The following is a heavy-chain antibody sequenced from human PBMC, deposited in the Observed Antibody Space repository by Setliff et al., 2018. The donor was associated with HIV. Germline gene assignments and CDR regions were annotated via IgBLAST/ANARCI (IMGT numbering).Heavy chain of an antibody. CDR1: GYDFSSHY. D-gene: IGHD4-4*01. J-gene: IGHJ3*02. Sequence: GASVKVSCKASGYDFSSHYMHWVRQAPGQGLEWMGVVNRGGTRISHTRKFQGRLSLTTDTSTSTAYMELRSLRSDDAAVYYCAREGYSVDAFDIWGQGTMVTVSS. CDR2: VNRGGTRI. CDR3: AREGYSVDAFDI. V-gene: IGHV1-46*01.